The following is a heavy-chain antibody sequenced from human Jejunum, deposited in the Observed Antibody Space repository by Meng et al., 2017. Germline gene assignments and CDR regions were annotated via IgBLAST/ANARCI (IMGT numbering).Heavy chain of an antibody. CDR1: GYTFTSLH. D-gene: IGHD5-18*01. Sequence: KVSCKASGYTFTSLHINWMRQATGEGLEWMGWMDPANGNTAYAQKFQDRVAMTRDTTISTAYMELSSLRSDDTAVYYCARGVTRGVDYWGQGTLVTVSS. J-gene: IGHJ4*02. CDR2: MDPANGNT. V-gene: IGHV1-8*01. CDR3: ARGVTRGVDY.